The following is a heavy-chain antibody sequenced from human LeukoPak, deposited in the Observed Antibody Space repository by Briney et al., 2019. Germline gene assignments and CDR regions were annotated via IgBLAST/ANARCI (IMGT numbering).Heavy chain of an antibody. J-gene: IGHJ5*02. Sequence: SETLSLTCTVSGGSISSYYWSWIRQPPGKGLEWIGYIYYSGSTNYNPSLKSRVTISVDTSKNQFSLKLSSVTAADTAVYYCARGRLLRQHYNWFDPWGQGTLVTVSS. CDR3: ARGRLLRQHYNWFDP. CDR1: GGSISSYY. D-gene: IGHD2-15*01. V-gene: IGHV4-59*01. CDR2: IYYSGST.